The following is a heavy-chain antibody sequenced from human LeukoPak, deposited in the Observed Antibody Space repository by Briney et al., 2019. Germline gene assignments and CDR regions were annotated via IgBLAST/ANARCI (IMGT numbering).Heavy chain of an antibody. Sequence: GGSLRLSCAASGFTFSSYEMDWVRQAPGKGLEWISYISNGGNTIYYADSVKGRFTISRDNAKNSLYLQMNSLRAEDTAVYYCARDLGYCSVTGCRNWFDPWGQGTLVTASS. D-gene: IGHD2-15*01. CDR1: GFTFSSYE. V-gene: IGHV3-48*03. CDR3: ARDLGYCSVTGCRNWFDP. CDR2: ISNGGNTI. J-gene: IGHJ5*02.